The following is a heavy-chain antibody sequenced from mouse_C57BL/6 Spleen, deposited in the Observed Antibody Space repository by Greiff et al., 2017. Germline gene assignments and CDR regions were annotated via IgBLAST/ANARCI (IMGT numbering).Heavy chain of an antibody. D-gene: IGHD1-1*01. CDR2: IYPGDGDT. CDR1: GYAFSSYW. CDR3: AISLRYRYYFDY. Sequence: QVQLQQSGAELVKPGASVKISCKASGYAFSSYWMNWVKQRPGKGLEWIGQIYPGDGDTNYNGKFKGKATLTADKSSSTAYMQLSSLTSEDSAVYFCAISLRYRYYFDYRGQGTTLTVSS. J-gene: IGHJ2*01. V-gene: IGHV1-80*01.